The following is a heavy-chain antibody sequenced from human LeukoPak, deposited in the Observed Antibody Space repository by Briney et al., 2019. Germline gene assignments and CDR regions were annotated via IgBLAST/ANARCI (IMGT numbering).Heavy chain of an antibody. CDR2: IYHSGST. CDR3: ARGGWTILYWFDP. J-gene: IGHJ5*02. CDR1: GGSISSYY. Sequence: PSETLSLTCTVSGGSISSYYWSWIRQPPGKGLEWIGSIYHSGSTYYNPSLKSRVTISVDTSKNQFSLKLSSVTAADTAVYYCARGGWTILYWFDPWGQGTLVTVSS. D-gene: IGHD5-24*01. V-gene: IGHV4-38-2*02.